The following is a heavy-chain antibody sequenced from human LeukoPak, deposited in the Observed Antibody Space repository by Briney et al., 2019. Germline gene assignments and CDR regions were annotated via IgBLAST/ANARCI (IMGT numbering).Heavy chain of an antibody. CDR2: ISSSSSTI. Sequence: GGSLRLSCAASGFTFSSYSMNWVRQAPGKGLEWVSYISSSSSTIYYADSVKGRFTISRDNAKNSLYLQMNSVRDEDTAVYYCAREGTIFGVVTRGYYGMDVWGQGTTVTVSS. V-gene: IGHV3-48*02. J-gene: IGHJ6*02. D-gene: IGHD3-3*01. CDR3: AREGTIFGVVTRGYYGMDV. CDR1: GFTFSSYS.